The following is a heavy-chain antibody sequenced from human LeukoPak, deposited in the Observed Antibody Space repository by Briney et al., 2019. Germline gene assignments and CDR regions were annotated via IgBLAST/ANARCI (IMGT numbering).Heavy chain of an antibody. J-gene: IGHJ4*02. CDR1: GFTFSSYA. V-gene: IGHV3-23*01. CDR3: AKDPPSYYDILTGPPDY. D-gene: IGHD3-9*01. Sequence: PGGSLRLSCAASGFTFSSYAMSWVRQAPGKGLEWVSAISGSGGSTYYADSVKGRFTISRDNSKNTLYLQMNSLRAEDTAVYYCAKDPPSYYDILTGPPDYWGQGTLVTVSS. CDR2: ISGSGGST.